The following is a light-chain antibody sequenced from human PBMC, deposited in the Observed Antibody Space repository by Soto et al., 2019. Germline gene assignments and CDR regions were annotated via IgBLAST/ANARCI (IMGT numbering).Light chain of an antibody. CDR3: CSYAGSYTV. CDR1: SSDVGGYNY. J-gene: IGLJ3*02. Sequence: QSALTQPRSVSGSPGQSVTISCTGTSSDVGGYNYVSWYQQHPGKAPKLMIYDVSKRPSGVPDRFSASKSGNTASLTISGLQAEDEADYSCCSYAGSYTVFGGGTKLTVL. V-gene: IGLV2-11*01. CDR2: DVS.